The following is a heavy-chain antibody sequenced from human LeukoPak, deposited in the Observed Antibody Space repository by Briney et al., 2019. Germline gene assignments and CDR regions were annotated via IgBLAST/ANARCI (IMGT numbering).Heavy chain of an antibody. V-gene: IGHV3-11*04. D-gene: IGHD3-10*01. CDR1: EFTFSDYY. J-gene: IGHJ4*02. Sequence: GGSLRLSCAASEFTFSDYYMSWIRQAPGKGLAWVSYISSTASTRYYADSVKGRFTISRDNAKNSLYLQMNSLRAEDTAVYYCARCGDGLPCDFDYWGQGTLVTVSS. CDR3: ARCGDGLPCDFDY. CDR2: ISSTASTR.